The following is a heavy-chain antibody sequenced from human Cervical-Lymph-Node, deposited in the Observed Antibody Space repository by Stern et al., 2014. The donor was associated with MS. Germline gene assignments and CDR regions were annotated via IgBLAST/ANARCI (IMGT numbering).Heavy chain of an antibody. CDR1: GFTFDGYA. D-gene: IGHD5-24*01. Sequence: VQLVESGGGLVHPGRSLRLSCAASGFTFDGYAMHWVRQVPGKGLEWVSGISWNIGSIAYADSVKGRFTISRDNAKNSLYLQMNSLRDEDTALYYCAKASQPDTYNDAFDMWGQGTMVSVSS. J-gene: IGHJ3*02. V-gene: IGHV3-9*01. CDR2: ISWNIGSI. CDR3: AKASQPDTYNDAFDM.